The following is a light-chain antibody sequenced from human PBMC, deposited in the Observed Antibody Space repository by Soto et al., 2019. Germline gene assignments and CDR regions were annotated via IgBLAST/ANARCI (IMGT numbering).Light chain of an antibody. CDR1: QGITNY. V-gene: IGKV1-16*01. Sequence: DIQITQSPSSLSASVPDALTVTLRASQGITNYLVWFQQKPGKAPKSLISAASSLQNGVPSRFSGSGFGTDFTLTISSLQPEDFATYYCQQYNSYPLTFGQGTRLEI. CDR2: AAS. J-gene: IGKJ5*01. CDR3: QQYNSYPLT.